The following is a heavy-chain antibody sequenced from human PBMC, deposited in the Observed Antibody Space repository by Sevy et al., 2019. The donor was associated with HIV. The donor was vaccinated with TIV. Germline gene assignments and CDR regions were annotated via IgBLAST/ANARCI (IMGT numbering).Heavy chain of an antibody. CDR1: GFTFSSYS. V-gene: IGHV3-21*01. Sequence: GGSLRLSCAASGFTFSSYSMNWVRQAPGKGLEWVSYISSSTSYIYYADSVKGRFTISRDNAKNSLYLQMNSLRAEDTAVYYCARDRSDYFCANFRYDAFDIWGQGTMVTVSS. D-gene: IGHD3-16*01. J-gene: IGHJ3*02. CDR3: ARDRSDYFCANFRYDAFDI. CDR2: ISSSTSYI.